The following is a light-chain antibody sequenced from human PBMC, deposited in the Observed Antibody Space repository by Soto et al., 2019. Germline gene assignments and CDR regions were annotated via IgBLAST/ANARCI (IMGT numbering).Light chain of an antibody. Sequence: QSLLTQPPSVSGAPGQRVTISCTGSSSNIGAGYDVHWYQQLPGTAPKLLIYNNNNRPSGVPDRFSGSKSGTSASLAITGLQAEDEAHYYCQSYDTSLSGSNVFGTGTKVTVL. V-gene: IGLV1-40*01. CDR3: QSYDTSLSGSNV. J-gene: IGLJ1*01. CDR1: SSNIGAGYD. CDR2: NNN.